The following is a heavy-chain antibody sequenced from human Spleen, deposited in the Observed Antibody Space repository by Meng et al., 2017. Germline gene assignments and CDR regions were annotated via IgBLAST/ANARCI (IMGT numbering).Heavy chain of an antibody. D-gene: IGHD2/OR15-2a*01. CDR1: GGSFSGYY. Sequence: GSLRLSCAVYGGSFSGYYWSWIRQPPGKGLEWIGEINHSGSTNYNPSLKRRVTISVDTSKNQFSLKLSSVTAADTAVYYCARGRFYRFDYWGQGTLVTVSS. J-gene: IGHJ4*02. CDR3: ARGRFYRFDY. CDR2: INHSGST. V-gene: IGHV4-34*01.